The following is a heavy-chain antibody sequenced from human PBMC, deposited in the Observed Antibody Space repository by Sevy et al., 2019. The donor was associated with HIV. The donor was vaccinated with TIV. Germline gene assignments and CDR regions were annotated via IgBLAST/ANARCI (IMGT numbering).Heavy chain of an antibody. J-gene: IGHJ4*02. CDR1: GGTFSSYA. CDR3: ARESGVTYGGNFIKSFDY. V-gene: IGHV1-69*13. Sequence: ASVKVSCKASGGTFSSYAISWVRQAPGQGLEWMGGIIPIFGTANYAQKFQGRVTITEDESTSTAYMELSSLRSEVTAVYYCARESGVTYGGNFIKSFDYWGQGTLVTVSS. D-gene: IGHD2-21*02. CDR2: IIPIFGTA.